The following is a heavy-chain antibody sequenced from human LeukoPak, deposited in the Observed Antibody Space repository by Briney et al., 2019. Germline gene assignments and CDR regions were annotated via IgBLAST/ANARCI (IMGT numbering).Heavy chain of an antibody. CDR1: GYTFTGYY. CDR2: INPNSGGT. Sequence: GASVKVSCKASGYTFTGYYMHWVRQAPGQGLEWMGWINPNSGGTNYAQKFQGRVTMTRDTSISTAYMELSRLRSDDTAVYYCARAVVVVPAAIYYDSSGYRFDYWGQGTLVTVSS. D-gene: IGHD2-2*02. CDR3: ARAVVVVPAAIYYDSSGYRFDY. V-gene: IGHV1-2*02. J-gene: IGHJ4*02.